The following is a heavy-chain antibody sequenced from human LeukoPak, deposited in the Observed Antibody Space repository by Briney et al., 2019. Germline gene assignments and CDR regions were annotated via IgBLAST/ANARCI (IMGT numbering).Heavy chain of an antibody. D-gene: IGHD1-26*01. CDR2: ISYDGSNK. V-gene: IGHV3-30*04. Sequence: GGSLRLSCAASGFTFSSYAMHWVRQAPGKGLEWVAVISYDGSNKYYADSVKGRFTISRDNSKNTLYLQMNSLRAEDTAVYYCARELVGAMGLGAFDIWGQGTMVTVSS. CDR3: ARELVGAMGLGAFDI. J-gene: IGHJ3*02. CDR1: GFTFSSYA.